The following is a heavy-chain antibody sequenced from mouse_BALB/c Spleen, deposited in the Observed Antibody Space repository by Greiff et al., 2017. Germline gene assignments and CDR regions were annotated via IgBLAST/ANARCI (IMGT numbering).Heavy chain of an antibody. D-gene: IGHD1-1*01. CDR1: GFTFSSYG. Sequence: EVQLVESGGGLVQPGGSLKLPCAASGFTFSSYGMSWVRQTPDKRLELVATINSNGGSTYYPDSVKGRFTISRDNAKNTLYLQMSSLKSEDTAMYYCARKLRFYAMDYWGQGTSVTVSS. CDR2: INSNGGST. V-gene: IGHV5-6-3*01. J-gene: IGHJ4*01. CDR3: ARKLRFYAMDY.